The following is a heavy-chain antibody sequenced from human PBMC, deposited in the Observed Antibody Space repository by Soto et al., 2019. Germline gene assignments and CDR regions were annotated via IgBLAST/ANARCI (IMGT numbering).Heavy chain of an antibody. CDR3: ATQNPGSYHFDY. Sequence: ASETLSLTCTVSGDSISPYYWSWIRQPPGKGLEWIGHIYYSGNTNYNPSLKSRVTISVDTSKNQFSLNLYSLTSADTAVYYCATQNPGSYHFDYWGQGHLVTVSS. J-gene: IGHJ4*02. V-gene: IGHV4-59*01. CDR2: IYYSGNT. D-gene: IGHD3-10*01. CDR1: GDSISPYY.